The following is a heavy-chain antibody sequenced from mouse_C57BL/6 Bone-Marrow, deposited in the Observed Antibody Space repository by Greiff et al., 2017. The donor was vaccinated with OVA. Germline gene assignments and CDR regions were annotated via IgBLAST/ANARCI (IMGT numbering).Heavy chain of an antibody. J-gene: IGHJ2*01. D-gene: IGHD2-1*01. CDR2: INYDGSST. CDR3: ARDARGNYNFDY. CDR1: GFTFSDYY. V-gene: IGHV5-16*01. Sequence: EVKLMESEGGLVQPGSSMKLSCTASGFTFSDYYMAWVRQVPEKGLEWVANINYDGSSTYYLDSLKSRFIISRDNAKNILYLQMSSLKSEDTATYYCARDARGNYNFDYWGQGTTLTVSS.